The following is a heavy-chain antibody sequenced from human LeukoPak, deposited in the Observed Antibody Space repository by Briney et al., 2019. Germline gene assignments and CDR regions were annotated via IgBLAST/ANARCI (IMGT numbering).Heavy chain of an antibody. Sequence: KPSETLSLTCAVYGGSFSGYYWSWIRQPPEKGLGWIGEINHSGSTNYNPSLKSRVTISVDTSKNQFSLKLSPVTAADTAVYYCARDLLRIQYAWFDPWGQGTLVTVSS. CDR3: ARDLLRIQYAWFDP. CDR2: INHSGST. CDR1: GGSFSGYY. D-gene: IGHD4-11*01. V-gene: IGHV4-34*01. J-gene: IGHJ5*02.